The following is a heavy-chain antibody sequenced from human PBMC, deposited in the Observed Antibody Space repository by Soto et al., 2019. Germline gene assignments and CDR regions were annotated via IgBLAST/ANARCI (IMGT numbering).Heavy chain of an antibody. V-gene: IGHV4-34*01. CDR1: GGSFSGYY. CDR2: INHSGST. CDR3: ARARYCSSTSCQLDY. Sequence: PSETLSLTCAVYGGSFSGYYWSWIRQPPGKGLEWIGEINHSGSTNYNPSLKSRVTISVDTSKNQFSLKLSSVTAADTAVYYCARARYCSSTSCQLDYWGQGTLVTVSS. J-gene: IGHJ4*02. D-gene: IGHD2-2*01.